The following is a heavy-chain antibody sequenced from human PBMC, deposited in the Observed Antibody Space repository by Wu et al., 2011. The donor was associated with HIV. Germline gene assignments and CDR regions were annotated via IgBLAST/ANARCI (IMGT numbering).Heavy chain of an antibody. J-gene: IGHJ4*02. CDR2: INPKPSGGD. Sequence: GLEWMGWINPKPSGGDKLMHRKFQGRVTMTRDTSISTAYMELSSLRSDDTAVYYCARVEARDFWSGYYDYWGQGTLVTVSS. D-gene: IGHD3-3*01. V-gene: IGHV1-2*02. CDR3: ARVEARDFWSGYYDY.